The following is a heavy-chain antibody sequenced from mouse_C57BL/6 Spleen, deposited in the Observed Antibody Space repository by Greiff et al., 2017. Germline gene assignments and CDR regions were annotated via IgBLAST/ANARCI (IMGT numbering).Heavy chain of an antibody. Sequence: VQLQHPGAELVRPGTSVKLSCKASGYTFTSYWMYWVKQRPGQGLEWIGVIDPSDSYTNYNQKFKGKATLTVDTSSSTAYMQLSSLTSEDSAVYYCARFITTVVAFDYWGQGTTLTVSS. D-gene: IGHD1-1*01. V-gene: IGHV1-59*01. CDR3: ARFITTVVAFDY. CDR2: IDPSDSYT. J-gene: IGHJ2*01. CDR1: GYTFTSYW.